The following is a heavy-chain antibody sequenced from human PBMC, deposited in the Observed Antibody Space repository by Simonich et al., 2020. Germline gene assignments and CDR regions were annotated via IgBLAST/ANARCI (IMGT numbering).Heavy chain of an antibody. CDR3: ANNKGWD. CDR2: ISHSGST. J-gene: IGHJ4*02. CDR1: GYSISSGYY. V-gene: IGHV4-38-2*01. D-gene: IGHD1-26*01. Sequence: QVQLQESGPGLVKPSETLSLTCAVSGYSISSGYYWGWIRQPPGKGLEWIGSISHSGSTYYNPSLKSRVTISVDTSKNQFSLKLSSVTAADTAVYYCANNKGWDWGQGTLVTVSS.